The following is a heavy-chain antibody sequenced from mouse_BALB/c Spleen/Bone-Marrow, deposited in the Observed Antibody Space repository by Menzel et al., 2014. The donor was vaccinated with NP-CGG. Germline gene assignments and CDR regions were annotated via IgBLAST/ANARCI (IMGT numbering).Heavy chain of an antibody. CDR1: GFNIKDTY. CDR2: IDPANGNT. V-gene: IGHV14-3*02. CDR3: ARSRDYGSSYYAMDY. D-gene: IGHD1-1*01. J-gene: IGHJ4*01. Sequence: VQLQQSGAELVKPGASVKLSCTASGFNIKDTYMHWVKQRPEQGLEWIGRIDPANGNTKYDPKFQGKATITADTSSNTAYLQPSSLTSEDTAVDYCARSRDYGSSYYAMDYWGQGTSVTVSS.